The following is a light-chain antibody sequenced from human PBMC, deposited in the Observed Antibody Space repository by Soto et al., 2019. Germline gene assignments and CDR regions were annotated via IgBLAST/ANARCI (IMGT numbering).Light chain of an antibody. V-gene: IGKV3-15*01. J-gene: IGKJ1*01. CDR2: GAS. CDR1: QSVSSF. CDR3: QQYYNWPRT. Sequence: EIVMTQSPATLSVSPGERATLSCRASQSVSSFLVWHQQKPGQPPRLLIYGASTRATGIPARFSGSGSGTEFTLTISSLQSEDFAVYYCQQYYNWPRTFGQGTRVEIK.